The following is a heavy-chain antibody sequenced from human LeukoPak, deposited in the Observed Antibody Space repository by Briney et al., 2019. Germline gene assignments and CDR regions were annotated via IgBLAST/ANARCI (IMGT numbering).Heavy chain of an antibody. Sequence: ASVTVSCKASGYTFTSYAMNWVRQAPGQGLEWMGWISAYNGNTNYAQKLQGRVTMTTDTSTSTAYMELRSLRSDDTAVYYCARAPLDYSGTIDYWGQGTLVTVSS. CDR3: ARAPLDYSGTIDY. J-gene: IGHJ4*02. D-gene: IGHD1-7*01. V-gene: IGHV1-18*01. CDR1: GYTFTSYA. CDR2: ISAYNGNT.